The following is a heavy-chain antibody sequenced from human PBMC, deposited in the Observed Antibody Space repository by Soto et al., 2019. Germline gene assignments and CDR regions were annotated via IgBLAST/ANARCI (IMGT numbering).Heavy chain of an antibody. Sequence: ASVKVSCKVPENSLTDFNIHWVRQAPAKGLEWMGGFDPEDGETVCAQNLEGRVTVTEDSSTGTAYMELRSLTSEDTAVYYCTAVTIFDTHGYTFDYWGQGTLVTVSS. J-gene: IGHJ4*02. CDR1: ENSLTDFN. CDR3: TAVTIFDTHGYTFDY. D-gene: IGHD2-8*01. V-gene: IGHV1-24*01. CDR2: FDPEDGET.